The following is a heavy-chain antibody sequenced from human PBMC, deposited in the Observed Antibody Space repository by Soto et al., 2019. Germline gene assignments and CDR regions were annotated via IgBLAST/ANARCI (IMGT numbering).Heavy chain of an antibody. D-gene: IGHD3-22*01. J-gene: IGHJ4*02. CDR3: AKRYYYDSSGYSFDY. CDR2: ISGSGGST. Sequence: GGSLRLSCAASGFTFSSYAMSWVRQAPGKGLEWVSAISGSGGSTYYADSVKGRFTISRDNSKNTLYLQMNSLRAEDTAVYYCAKRYYYDSSGYSFDYWGQGTLVTVSS. V-gene: IGHV3-23*01. CDR1: GFTFSSYA.